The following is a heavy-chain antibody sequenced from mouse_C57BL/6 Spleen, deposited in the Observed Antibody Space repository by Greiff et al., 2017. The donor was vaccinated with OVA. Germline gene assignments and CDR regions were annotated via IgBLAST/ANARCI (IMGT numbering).Heavy chain of an antibody. CDR2: INPSTGGT. V-gene: IGHV1-42*01. J-gene: IGHJ2*01. Sequence: VQLQQSGPELVKPGASVKISCKASGYSFTGYYMNWVKQSPEKSLEWIGEINPSTGGTTYNQKFKAKATLTVDKSSSTAYMQLKSLTSEDSAVYYCARVYYDYDRSFDYWGQGTTLTVSS. CDR1: GYSFTGYY. D-gene: IGHD2-4*01. CDR3: ARVYYDYDRSFDY.